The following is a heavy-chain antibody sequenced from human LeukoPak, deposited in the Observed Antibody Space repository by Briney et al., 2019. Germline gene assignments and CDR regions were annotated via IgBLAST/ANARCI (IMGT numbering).Heavy chain of an antibody. CDR3: AKLSPGILYYYDSSGYYRDPDY. V-gene: IGHV3-21*01. Sequence: GGSLRLSCAASGFTFSSYSMNWVRQAPGKGLEWVSSISSSSSYIYYADSVKGRFTISRDNAKNSLYLQMDSLRAEDTAVYYCAKLSPGILYYYDSSGYYRDPDYWGQGTLVTVSS. CDR1: GFTFSSYS. D-gene: IGHD3-22*01. CDR2: ISSSSSYI. J-gene: IGHJ4*02.